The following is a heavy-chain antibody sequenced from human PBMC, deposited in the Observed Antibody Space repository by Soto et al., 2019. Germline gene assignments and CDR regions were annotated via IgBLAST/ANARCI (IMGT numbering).Heavy chain of an antibody. CDR2: IYHSGST. CDR1: WGSIGISHL. J-gene: IGHJ6*02. D-gene: IGHD3-3*01. CDR3: ARAVGPDYAFWSGSTYGMDV. V-gene: IGHV4-4*02. Sequence: SLSTALSWGSIGISHLGWLVRENPGDRPEWIGYIYHSGSTYYNPSLKSRVTISVDRSKNQFSLKLSSVTAADTAVYYCARAVGPDYAFWSGSTYGMDVWGQGNTVTVS.